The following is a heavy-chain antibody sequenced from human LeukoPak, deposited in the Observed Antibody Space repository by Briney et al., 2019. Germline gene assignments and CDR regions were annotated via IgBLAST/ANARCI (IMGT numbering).Heavy chain of an antibody. J-gene: IGHJ4*02. D-gene: IGHD3-10*01. V-gene: IGHV3-11*06. Sequence: PGGSLRLSCAASGFTFTDFYMSWIRQAPGKGLEWLSDISRSSTDTNYADSVKGRFTISRDNAKNSLFLQLNSLRAEDTAVYYCARKTYYYDSGSYSKSYYFDYWGQGALVTVSS. CDR3: ARKTYYYDSGSYSKSYYFDY. CDR1: GFTFTDFY. CDR2: ISRSSTDT.